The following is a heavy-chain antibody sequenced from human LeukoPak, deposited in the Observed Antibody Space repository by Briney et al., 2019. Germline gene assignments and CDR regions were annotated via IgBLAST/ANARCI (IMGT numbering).Heavy chain of an antibody. CDR2: TDKSGTYI. CDR3: ASQFRSTWYT. J-gene: IGHJ4*02. CDR1: GFTFSAYT. D-gene: IGHD6-13*01. V-gene: IGHV3-21*06. Sequence: GGSLRLSCAASGFTFSAYTMNWVRQGPGKGLEWVSSTDKSGTYIYYADSLKGRFTVSGDNAKNLLYLQMNCLRAEDTAVYYCASQFRSTWYTWGQGTLVIVSS.